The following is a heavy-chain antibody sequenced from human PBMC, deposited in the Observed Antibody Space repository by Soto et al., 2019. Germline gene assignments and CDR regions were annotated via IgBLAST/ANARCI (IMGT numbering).Heavy chain of an antibody. CDR1: GFTFIIYA. V-gene: IGHV3-23*01. D-gene: IGHD3-22*01. Sequence: LRLSCAASGFTFIIYAMSWVRQAPGKGLEWVSTIGGSGGGTSYADFVRGRFTTSRDNSKNTLYMQMNSLRAEDTAVYYCAKDAPGSGWLSDYWGQGTLVTVSS. J-gene: IGHJ4*02. CDR2: IGGSGGGT. CDR3: AKDAPGSGWLSDY.